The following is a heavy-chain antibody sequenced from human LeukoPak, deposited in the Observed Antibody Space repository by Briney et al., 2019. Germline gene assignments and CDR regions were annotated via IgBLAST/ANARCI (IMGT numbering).Heavy chain of an antibody. V-gene: IGHV3-30*18. Sequence: GGSLRLSCAASGFTFSSYGMHWVRQAPGKGLEWVAVISYDGSNKYYADSVKGRFTISRDNSKNTLYLQMNSLRAEDTAVYYCAKDQTTWVAVAGTFDYWGQGTLVTVSS. CDR3: AKDQTTWVAVAGTFDY. J-gene: IGHJ4*02. CDR1: GFTFSSYG. D-gene: IGHD6-19*01. CDR2: ISYDGSNK.